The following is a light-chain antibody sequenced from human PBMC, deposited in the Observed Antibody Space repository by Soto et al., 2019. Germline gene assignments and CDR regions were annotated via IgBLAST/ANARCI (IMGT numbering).Light chain of an antibody. CDR3: QQYNSYS. V-gene: IGKV1-5*02. J-gene: IGKJ1*01. Sequence: DIQMTQSPSTLSASVGDGVTIICRASQSISGWLAWYQQKPGKAPKLLIYDVSSLESGVPSRFSGSGSGTEFTLTISSLQPDDFATYYCQQYNSYSFGQGTKVDIK. CDR1: QSISGW. CDR2: DVS.